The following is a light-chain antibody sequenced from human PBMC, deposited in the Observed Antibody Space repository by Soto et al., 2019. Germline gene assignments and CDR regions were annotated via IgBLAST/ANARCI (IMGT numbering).Light chain of an antibody. V-gene: IGKV1-39*01. CDR3: QHSYNTYT. CDR2: RVS. J-gene: IGKJ2*01. Sequence: DIQMTQSPSSLSASVGDRITIACRTSQRISSYLHWYQHRPGKAPKLLISRVSIMQSGVPSRFSGSGSGTDFTLTISSLQPEDVATYYCQHSYNTYTFGQGTKLEIK. CDR1: QRISSY.